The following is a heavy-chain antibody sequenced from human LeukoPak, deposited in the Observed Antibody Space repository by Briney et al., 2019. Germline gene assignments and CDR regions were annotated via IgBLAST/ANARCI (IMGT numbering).Heavy chain of an antibody. CDR1: GGSISSSSYY. Sequence: PSETLSLTCTVSGGSISSSSYYWGWIRQPPGKGLEWIGSIYYSVSTYYNPSLKSRVTISVDTSKNQFSLKLSSVTAADTAVYYCARLYLLNYDFWSGFDYYYGMDVWGQGTTVTVSS. CDR3: ARLYLLNYDFWSGFDYYYGMDV. D-gene: IGHD3-3*01. V-gene: IGHV4-39*01. CDR2: IYYSVST. J-gene: IGHJ6*02.